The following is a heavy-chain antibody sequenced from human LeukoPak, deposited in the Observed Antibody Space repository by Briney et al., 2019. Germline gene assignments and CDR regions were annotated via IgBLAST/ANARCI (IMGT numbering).Heavy chain of an antibody. CDR1: GGTFSSYA. CDR3: ATDLLLYSGNDY. J-gene: IGHJ4*02. V-gene: IGHV1-69*06. D-gene: IGHD1-26*01. Sequence: SVKVSCKASGGTFSSYAISWVRQAPGQGLEWMGGIIPIFGTANYAQKFQGRVTMTEDTSTDTAYMELSSLRSEDTAVYYCATDLLLYSGNDYWGQGTLVTVSS. CDR2: IIPIFGTA.